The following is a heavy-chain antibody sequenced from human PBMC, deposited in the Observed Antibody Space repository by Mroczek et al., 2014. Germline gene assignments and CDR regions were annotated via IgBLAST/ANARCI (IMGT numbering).Heavy chain of an antibody. CDR1: GGSFSGYY. D-gene: IGHD2-8*01. Sequence: QVQLQQWGAGLLKPSETLSLTCAVYGGSFSGYYWSWIRQPPGKGLEWIGEINHSGSTNYNPSLKSRVTISVDTSKNQFSLKLSSVTAADTAVYYCASNYGVLYYYYYGMDVVGPRDHGHRLL. CDR2: INHSGST. CDR3: ASNYGVLYYYYYGMDV. J-gene: IGHJ6*02. V-gene: IGHV4-34*01.